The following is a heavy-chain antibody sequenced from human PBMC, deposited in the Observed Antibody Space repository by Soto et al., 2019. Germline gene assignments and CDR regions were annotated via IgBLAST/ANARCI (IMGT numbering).Heavy chain of an antibody. J-gene: IGHJ4*02. Sequence: PGGSLRLSCAASGFTFSSYAMSWARQAPGKGLEWVSGISSSTGSAYYVNSAKGRFNISRDNSKNTLSLQMDSLRAEDTAIYYCAKHRGPNCYSSPDYWGQGTVVTVSS. CDR3: AKHRGPNCYSSPDY. V-gene: IGHV3-23*01. CDR2: ISSSTGSA. CDR1: GFTFSSYA. D-gene: IGHD2-15*01.